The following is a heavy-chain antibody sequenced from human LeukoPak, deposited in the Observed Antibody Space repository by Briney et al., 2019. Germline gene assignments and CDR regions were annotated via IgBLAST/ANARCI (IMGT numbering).Heavy chain of an antibody. V-gene: IGHV3-21*01. D-gene: IGHD4-23*01. J-gene: IGHJ3*02. CDR1: GFTFSSYS. Sequence: GGSLRLSCAASGFTFSSYSMNWVRQAPGKGLEWVSAISGDSRYIYYADSVRGRFTISRDNAENSLYLQMNSLRVEDTAVYYCARVRKHDYGGNPWAAFDIWGQGTMVTVSS. CDR3: ARVRKHDYGGNPWAAFDI. CDR2: ISGDSRYI.